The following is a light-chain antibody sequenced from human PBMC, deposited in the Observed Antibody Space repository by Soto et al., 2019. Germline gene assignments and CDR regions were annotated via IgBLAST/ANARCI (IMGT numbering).Light chain of an antibody. CDR2: DAS. CDR1: QSVSSY. J-gene: IGKJ1*01. Sequence: EIVLTQSPATLSFSPGERATLSCRASQSVSSYLAWYQQKFGQAPRLLIYDASNRATGIPARFSGSGSATDFTLTISSLELEDFAIYYCQQRYNWPLTFGQGTKVDIK. V-gene: IGKV3-11*01. CDR3: QQRYNWPLT.